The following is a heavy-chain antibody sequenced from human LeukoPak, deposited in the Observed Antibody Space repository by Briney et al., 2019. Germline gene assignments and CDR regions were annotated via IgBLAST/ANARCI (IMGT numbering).Heavy chain of an antibody. CDR1: GFTFSNYG. Sequence: GGSLRLSCVASGFTFSNYGVHWVRQAPGKGLEWVAFIRYDGGNKYYADSVKGRFSISRDNSKNALYLQMNSLTAEDTALYHCARDRSYGSFDFWGQGTLVTVSS. D-gene: IGHD5-18*01. J-gene: IGHJ4*02. CDR3: ARDRSYGSFDF. V-gene: IGHV3-30*02. CDR2: IRYDGGNK.